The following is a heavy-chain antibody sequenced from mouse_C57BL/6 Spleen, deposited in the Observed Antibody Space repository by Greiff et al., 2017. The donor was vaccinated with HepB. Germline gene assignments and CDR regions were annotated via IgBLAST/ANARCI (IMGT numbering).Heavy chain of an antibody. V-gene: IGHV1-69*01. CDR1: GYTFTSYW. J-gene: IGHJ3*01. Sequence: VQLQQPGAELVMPGASVKLSCKASGYTFTSYWMHWVQQRPGQGLEWIGEIDPSDSYTNYNHKFKGKSTLTVDKSSSTAYMQLSSLTSEDSAVYYCARYGSRFAYWGQGTLVTVSA. D-gene: IGHD1-1*01. CDR2: IDPSDSYT. CDR3: ARYGSRFAY.